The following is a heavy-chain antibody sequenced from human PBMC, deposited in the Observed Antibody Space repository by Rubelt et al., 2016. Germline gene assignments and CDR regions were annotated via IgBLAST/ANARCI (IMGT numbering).Heavy chain of an antibody. D-gene: IGHD2-2*01. CDR1: GYTFTSYG. CDR3: ARGYCSSANCLFNWFDP. V-gene: IGHV1-18*01. J-gene: IGHJ5*02. CDR2: IRTYNGNT. Sequence: QLQLVQSGAEVKKPGASVKVSCKASGYTFTSYGISWVRQAPGQGLEWMGWIRTYNGNTNYAQKLQGRGTMTTDTSTSTAYMELRSLRSDDTAMYFCARGYCSSANCLFNWFDPWGQGTLVTVSS.